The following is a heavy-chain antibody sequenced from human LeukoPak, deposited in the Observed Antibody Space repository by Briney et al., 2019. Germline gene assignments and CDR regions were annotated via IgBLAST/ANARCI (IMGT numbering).Heavy chain of an antibody. CDR3: ATTRGGQWNAFDI. Sequence: GGSLRLSCAASGFTFSSYAMHWVRQAPGKGLEYVSAISSNGGSTYYANSVKGRFTISRDNSKNTLYLQMGSLRAEDMAVYYCATTRGGQWNAFDIWAKGQWSPSLQ. J-gene: IGHJ3*02. D-gene: IGHD6-19*01. V-gene: IGHV3-64*01. CDR1: GFTFSSYA. CDR2: ISSNGGST.